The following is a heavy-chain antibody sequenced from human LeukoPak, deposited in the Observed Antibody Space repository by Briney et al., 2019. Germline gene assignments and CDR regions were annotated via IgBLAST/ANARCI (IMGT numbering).Heavy chain of an antibody. J-gene: IGHJ3*02. CDR2: ISYDGSNK. D-gene: IGHD2-21*02. V-gene: IGHV3-30-3*01. CDR1: GFTFSSYA. CDR3: ARGGHIVVVTAIRGAFDI. Sequence: GGSLRLSCAASGFTFSSYAMHWVRQAPGKGLEWVAVISYDGSNKYYANSVKSRFTISRDNSKNTLFLQMNSRRAEDTAVYYCARGGHIVVVTAIRGAFDIWGQGTMVTVSS.